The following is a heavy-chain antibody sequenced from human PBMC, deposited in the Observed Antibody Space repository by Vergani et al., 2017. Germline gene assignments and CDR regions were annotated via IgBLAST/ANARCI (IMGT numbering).Heavy chain of an antibody. CDR1: GGTFSSYA. J-gene: IGHJ5*02. D-gene: IGHD2-15*01. CDR3: ARGEGYCSGGSCYPNWFDP. CDR2: IIPIFGTA. V-gene: IGHV1-69*01. Sequence: QVQLVQSGAEVKKPGPSVKVSCKASGGTFSSYAISWVRQAPGQGLEWMGGIIPIFGTANYAQKFQGRVTITADESTSTAYMELSSLRSEDTAVYYCARGEGYCSGGSCYPNWFDPWGQGTLVTVSS.